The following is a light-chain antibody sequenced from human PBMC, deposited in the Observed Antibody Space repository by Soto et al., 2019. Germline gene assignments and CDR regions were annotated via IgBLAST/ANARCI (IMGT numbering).Light chain of an antibody. Sequence: EIVLTQSPGTLSLSPGDRATLSCRASQSVDSSYLAWYQQKPGQAPRLLIYHTSNRATGISDRFSCSGSGTDFTLTISRLEPEDFAVYYCQQYDSSPPTYTFAQGTKVDNK. CDR3: QQYDSSPPTYT. CDR1: QSVDSSY. CDR2: HTS. J-gene: IGKJ2*01. V-gene: IGKV3-20*01.